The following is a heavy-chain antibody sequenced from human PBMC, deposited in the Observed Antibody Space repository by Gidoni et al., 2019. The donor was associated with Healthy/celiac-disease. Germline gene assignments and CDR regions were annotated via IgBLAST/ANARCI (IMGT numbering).Heavy chain of an antibody. Sequence: QVQLVESGGGVVQPGRSLRLSCAASGFTFSSYGMHWVRQAPGKGLEWVAVIWYDGSNKYYADSVKGRFTISRDNSKNTLYLQMNSLRAEDTAVYYCARDQQRYFDWLYYYYGMDVWGQGTTVTVSS. J-gene: IGHJ6*02. CDR3: ARDQQRYFDWLYYYYGMDV. D-gene: IGHD3-9*01. CDR2: IWYDGSNK. CDR1: GFTFSSYG. V-gene: IGHV3-33*01.